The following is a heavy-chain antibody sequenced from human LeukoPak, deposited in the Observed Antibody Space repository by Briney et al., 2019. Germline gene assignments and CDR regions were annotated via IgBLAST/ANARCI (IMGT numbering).Heavy chain of an antibody. D-gene: IGHD3-22*01. Sequence: PGGSLRLSCEASGFTVDDYSMHWVRQAPGKGLEWVSLISWDGGSIHYADSVKGRFTISRDNSKKSLYLQMNSLRTEDTALYYCAKSLVSSGYRLDYWGQGTLVTVSS. CDR3: AKSLVSSGYRLDY. V-gene: IGHV3-43*01. CDR1: GFTVDDYS. J-gene: IGHJ4*02. CDR2: ISWDGGSI.